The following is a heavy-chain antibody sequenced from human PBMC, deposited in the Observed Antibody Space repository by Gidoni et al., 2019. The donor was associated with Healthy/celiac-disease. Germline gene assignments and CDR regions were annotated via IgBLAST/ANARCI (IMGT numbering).Heavy chain of an antibody. CDR3: ARETIKRPYYYYYGMDV. CDR1: GGSISSSSYY. D-gene: IGHD5-12*01. J-gene: IGHJ6*02. CDR2: IYYSGST. Sequence: QLQLQESGPGLVKPSETLSLTCTVSGGSISSSSYYWGWIRQPPGKGLEWIGSIYYSGSTYYNPSLKSRVTISVDTSKNQFSLKLSSVTAADTAVYYCARETIKRPYYYYYGMDVWGQGTTVTVSS. V-gene: IGHV4-39*07.